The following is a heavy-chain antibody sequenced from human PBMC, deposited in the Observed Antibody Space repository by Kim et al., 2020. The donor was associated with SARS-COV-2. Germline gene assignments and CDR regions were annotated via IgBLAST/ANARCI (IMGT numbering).Heavy chain of an antibody. CDR1: GFTFSDYY. Sequence: GGSLRLSCAASGFTFSDYYMSWIRQAPGKGLEWVSYISSSSSYTNYADSVKGRFTISRDNAKNSLYLQMNSLRAEDTAVYYCARVVPAAAVDYWGQEPWSPSPQ. J-gene: IGHJ4*01. CDR3: ARVVPAAAVDY. CDR2: ISSSSSYT. D-gene: IGHD2-2*01. V-gene: IGHV3-11*05.